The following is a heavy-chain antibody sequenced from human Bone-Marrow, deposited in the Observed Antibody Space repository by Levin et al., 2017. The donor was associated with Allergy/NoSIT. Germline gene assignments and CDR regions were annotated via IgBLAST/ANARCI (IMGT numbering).Heavy chain of an antibody. V-gene: IGHV3-23*01. J-gene: IGHJ4*02. Sequence: GESLKISCEVSGFTFDVYAMNWVRQAPGKGLEWVSTISDSGSNAFYADSVKGRFTISRDNSKNTLYLQMNSLRADDTAVYYCAKDRGNSGWYFDYWGQGTLVTVSS. D-gene: IGHD6-19*01. CDR1: GFTFDVYA. CDR3: AKDRGNSGWYFDY. CDR2: ISDSGSNA.